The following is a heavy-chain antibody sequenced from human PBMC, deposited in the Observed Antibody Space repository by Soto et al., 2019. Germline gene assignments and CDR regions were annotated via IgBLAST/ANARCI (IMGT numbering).Heavy chain of an antibody. Sequence: PSETLSLTCTVSGGSIISGDYYWSWIRQSPGKGLEWIGYIFYSGNTYYNPSLEGRVTISVDTTKNLFSLKLSSVTAADTSVYFCARIVVDWFGESYHPALDYWGQGTLVTVSS. CDR2: IFYSGNT. J-gene: IGHJ4*02. CDR3: ARIVVDWFGESYHPALDY. V-gene: IGHV4-30-4*01. CDR1: GGSIISGDYY. D-gene: IGHD3-10*01.